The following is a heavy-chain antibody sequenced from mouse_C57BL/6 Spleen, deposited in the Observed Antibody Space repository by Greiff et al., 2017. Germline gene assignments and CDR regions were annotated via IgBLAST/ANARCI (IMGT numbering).Heavy chain of an antibody. CDR3: AGPGGSGYVGYAKDY. J-gene: IGHJ4*01. D-gene: IGHD3-2*02. CDR2: ISSGSSTI. CDR1: GFTFSDYG. V-gene: IGHV5-17*01. Sequence: EVQLVESGGGLVKPGGSLKLSCAASGFTFSDYGMHWVRQAPEKGLEWVAYISSGSSTIYYAETVKGRFTISSDNAKNTLFLQMTSLRSEDTAMYYDAGPGGSGYVGYAKDYWGQGTSVTVSS.